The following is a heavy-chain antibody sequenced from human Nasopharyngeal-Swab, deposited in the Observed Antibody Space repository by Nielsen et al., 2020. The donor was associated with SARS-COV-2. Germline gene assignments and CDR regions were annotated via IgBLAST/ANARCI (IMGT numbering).Heavy chain of an antibody. V-gene: IGHV3-66*01. CDR2: MYHDGRT. J-gene: IGHJ4*02. Sequence: WIRQPPGKGLEWVSVMYHDGRTYCTDSVKGRFTISRDNSKNTVYLQMNSLRAEDTAVYYCAREFYYRFDYWGQGTLVTVSS. D-gene: IGHD3-10*01. CDR3: AREFYYRFDY.